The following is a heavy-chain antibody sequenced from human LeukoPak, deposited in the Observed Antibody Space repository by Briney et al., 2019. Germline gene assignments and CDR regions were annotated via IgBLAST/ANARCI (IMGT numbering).Heavy chain of an antibody. CDR3: ARVDILTGGTFDY. Sequence: SETLSLTCTVSGGSISTYYWSWIRQPPGKGLEWIGYIYYSGSTNYNPSLKSRVTISVDTSKNQFSLKLSSVTAADTAVYYCARVDILTGGTFDYWGQGTLVTVSS. J-gene: IGHJ4*02. CDR1: GGSISTYY. CDR2: IYYSGST. D-gene: IGHD3-9*01. V-gene: IGHV4-59*01.